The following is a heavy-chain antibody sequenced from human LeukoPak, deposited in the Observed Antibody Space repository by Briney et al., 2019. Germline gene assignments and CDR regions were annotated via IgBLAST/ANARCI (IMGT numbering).Heavy chain of an antibody. CDR1: GFTFSTYW. D-gene: IGHD3-22*01. CDR2: IKQDGSAK. CDR3: AKDPYDTSGYNYGPTGGVDY. V-gene: IGHV3-7*03. Sequence: GGSLRLSCAATGFTFSTYWMSWVRQAPGKGLEWVANIKQDGSAKYYVDSVKGRFTISRDNSKNTLYLQMNSLRAEDTAVYYCAKDPYDTSGYNYGPTGGVDYWGQGTLVTVSS. J-gene: IGHJ4*02.